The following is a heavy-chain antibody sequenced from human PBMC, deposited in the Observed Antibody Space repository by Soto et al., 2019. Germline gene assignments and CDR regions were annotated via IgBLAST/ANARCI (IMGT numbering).Heavy chain of an antibody. V-gene: IGHV1-18*01. CDR2: ISGYNGNT. D-gene: IGHD2-2*01. J-gene: IGHJ5*02. CDR3: ARDGVPAANRLDP. CDR1: GYTFANCG. Sequence: GSSVKVSCKNSGYTFANCGITWVRPAPGQGNEWMGWISGYNGNTKYAQKFQGRVTMTTDTSTSTAYMELRSLRSDDTAVYYCARDGVPAANRLDPWAQGTLVTVS.